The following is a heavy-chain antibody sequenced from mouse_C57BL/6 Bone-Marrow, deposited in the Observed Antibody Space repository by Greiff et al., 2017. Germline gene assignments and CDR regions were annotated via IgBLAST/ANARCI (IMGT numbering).Heavy chain of an antibody. CDR2: FYPGSGSI. CDR3: ARHEGLTGTFYWYFDV. V-gene: IGHV1-62-2*01. D-gene: IGHD4-1*01. CDR1: GYTFTEYT. Sequence: VKVVESGAELVKPGASVKLSCKASGYTFTEYTIHWVKQRSGQGLEWIGWFYPGSGSIKYNEKFKDKATLTADKSSSTVYMELSRLTSEDSAVYFCARHEGLTGTFYWYFDVWGTGTTVTVSS. J-gene: IGHJ1*03.